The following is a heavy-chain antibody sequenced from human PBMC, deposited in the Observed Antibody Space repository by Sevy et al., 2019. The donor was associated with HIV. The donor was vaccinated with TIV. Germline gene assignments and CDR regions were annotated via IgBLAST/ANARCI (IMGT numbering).Heavy chain of an antibody. V-gene: IGHV1-8*03. D-gene: IGHD6-13*01. J-gene: IGHJ4*02. CDR3: ARGPQQLVPFFDY. CDR2: MNPNSGNT. Sequence: APVKVSCKASGYTFTSYDINWVRQATGQGLEWMGWMNPNSGNTGYAQKFQGRVTITRNTSISTAYMELSSLRSEDTAVYYCARGPQQLVPFFDYWGQGTLVTVS. CDR1: GYTFTSYD.